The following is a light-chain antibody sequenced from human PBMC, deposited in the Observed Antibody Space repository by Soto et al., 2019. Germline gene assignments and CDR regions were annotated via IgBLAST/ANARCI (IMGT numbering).Light chain of an antibody. V-gene: IGLV1-47*01. CDR3: ASWDDSLTAWL. Sequence: QSVLTQPPSASGTPGQRVTTSCSGSSSNIGGNYVYWYQQVPGTAPKLLIYRNNQRPSGVPGRFSGSKSGTSASLTISGLQSEDEADYYCASWDDSLTAWLFGGGTQLTVL. J-gene: IGLJ3*02. CDR2: RNN. CDR1: SSNIGGNY.